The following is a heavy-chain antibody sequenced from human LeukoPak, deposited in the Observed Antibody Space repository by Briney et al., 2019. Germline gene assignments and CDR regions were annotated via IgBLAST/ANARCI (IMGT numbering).Heavy chain of an antibody. CDR1: GFTFSGYA. CDR2: ISSSGGSA. D-gene: IGHD2-2*01. V-gene: IGHV3-23*01. CDR3: AKDRYCTSTSCSQIGD. Sequence: GGSLRLSCAASGFTFSGYAMNWVRQAPGKGLEWVSAISSSGGSAYCADSVKGRFTISRDNSKNTLYLQMNSLRAEDTAVYYCAKDRYCTSTSCSQIGDWGQGTLVTVSS. J-gene: IGHJ4*02.